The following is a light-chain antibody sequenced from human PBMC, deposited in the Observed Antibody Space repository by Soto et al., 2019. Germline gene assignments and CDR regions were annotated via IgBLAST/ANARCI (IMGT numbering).Light chain of an antibody. V-gene: IGKV3-15*01. CDR1: QSVSRN. J-gene: IGKJ5*01. CDR2: GAS. Sequence: EIVMTQSPATLSVSPGESATLSCRASQSVSRNLAWYQHKPGQAPRLLIYGASTRATGIPARFSGSGSGTEFTLTISSLQSEDFALYSCHQYNNWPPSFGQGTRLEIK. CDR3: HQYNNWPPS.